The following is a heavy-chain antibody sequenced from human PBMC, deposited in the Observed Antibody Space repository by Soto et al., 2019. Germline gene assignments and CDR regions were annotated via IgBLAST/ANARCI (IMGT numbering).Heavy chain of an antibody. D-gene: IGHD1-26*01. CDR1: GGSISSSSYY. Sequence: PSETLSLTCTVSGGSISSSSYYWGWIRQPPGKGPEWIGSIYYSGSTYYNPSLKSRVTISVDTSKNQFSLKLSSVTAADTAVYYCARRGSGSYYWDNWFDPWGQGTLVTVSS. CDR3: ARRGSGSYYWDNWFDP. V-gene: IGHV4-39*01. CDR2: IYYSGST. J-gene: IGHJ5*02.